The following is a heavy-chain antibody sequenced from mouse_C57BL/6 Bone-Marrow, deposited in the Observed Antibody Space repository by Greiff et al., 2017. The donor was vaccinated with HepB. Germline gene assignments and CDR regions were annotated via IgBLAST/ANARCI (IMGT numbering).Heavy chain of an antibody. CDR1: GFTFSDYY. V-gene: IGHV5-12*01. Sequence: EVQLVESGGGLVQPGGSLKLSCAASGFTFSDYYMYWVRQTPEKRLEWVAYISNGGGSTYYPDTVKGRFTISRDNAKNTLYLQMSRLKSEDTAMYYCARPVWDSWFAYWGQGTLVTVSA. D-gene: IGHD4-1*01. CDR2: ISNGGGST. J-gene: IGHJ3*01. CDR3: ARPVWDSWFAY.